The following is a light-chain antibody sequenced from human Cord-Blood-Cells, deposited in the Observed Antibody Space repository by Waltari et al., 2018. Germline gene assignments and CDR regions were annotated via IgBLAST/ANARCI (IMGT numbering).Light chain of an antibody. CDR2: EVS. CDR1: SSDVGGYNY. Sequence: QSALTQPPSASGSPGQSVTISCTGPSSDVGGYNYVPWYQQHPGKAPKLMIYEVSKRPSGVPDRFSGSKSGNTASLTVSGLQAEDEADYDCSSYAGSNNYVFGTGTKVTVL. CDR3: SSYAGSNNYV. V-gene: IGLV2-8*01. J-gene: IGLJ1*01.